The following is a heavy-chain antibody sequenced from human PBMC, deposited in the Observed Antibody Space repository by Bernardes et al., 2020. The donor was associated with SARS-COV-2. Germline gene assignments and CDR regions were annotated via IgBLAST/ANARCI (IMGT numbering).Heavy chain of an antibody. CDR2: INPNSGGT. J-gene: IGHJ6*02. D-gene: IGHD3-3*01. CDR1: GYTFTGNY. Sequence: ASVKVSCKASGYTFTGNYMHWVRQTPGQGLEWMGWINPNSGGTNDEQKFQGRVTMTRDTPISTAYMELSRLRSDDTAVYYCVRVELTGITIFGVVTYYGMDVWGQGTTVTVSS. V-gene: IGHV1-2*02. CDR3: VRVELTGITIFGVVTYYGMDV.